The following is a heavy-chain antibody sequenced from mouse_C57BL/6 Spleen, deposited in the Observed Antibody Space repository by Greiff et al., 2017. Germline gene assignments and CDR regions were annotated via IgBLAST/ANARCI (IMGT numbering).Heavy chain of an antibody. CDR1: GYTFTDYE. V-gene: IGHV1-15*01. D-gene: IGHD1-1*01. CDR2: IDPETGGT. J-gene: IGHJ4*01. CDR3: VNLLPRYYAMDY. Sequence: QVQLQQSGAELVRPGASVTLSCKASGYTFTDYEMHWVKQTPVHGLEWIGAIDPETGGTAYNQKFKGKAILTADKSSSTAYMELRSLTSEDSAVYYCVNLLPRYYAMDYWGQGTSVTVSS.